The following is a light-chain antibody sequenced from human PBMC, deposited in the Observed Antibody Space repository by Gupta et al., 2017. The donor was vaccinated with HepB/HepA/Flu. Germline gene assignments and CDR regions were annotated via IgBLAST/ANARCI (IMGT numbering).Light chain of an antibody. Sequence: QSVLTQPPSVSGTPGQKDTISCSGGSTNPGINCVYWDLQFPGPAPNRRILVNEQRPSGVPDRFSCSNSGTSASTTISGLRSEDEADDDCSSWDDRLTGHWVFGAGTKVTVL. CDR3: SSWDDRLTGHWV. V-gene: IGLV1-47*02. CDR2: VNE. J-gene: IGLJ1*01. CDR1: STNPGINC.